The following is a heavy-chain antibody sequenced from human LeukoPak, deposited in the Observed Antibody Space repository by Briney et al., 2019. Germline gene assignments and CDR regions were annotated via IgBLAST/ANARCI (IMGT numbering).Heavy chain of an antibody. V-gene: IGHV4-59*12. CDR1: GGSISTYY. Sequence: SETLSLTCTVSGGSISTYYWSWIRQPPGKGLEWIGYIYHSGSTYYNPSLKSRVTISVDRSKNQFSLKLSSVTAADTAVYYCASSGGSWIGLFDYWGQGTLVTVSS. D-gene: IGHD2-15*01. CDR2: IYHSGST. J-gene: IGHJ4*02. CDR3: ASSGGSWIGLFDY.